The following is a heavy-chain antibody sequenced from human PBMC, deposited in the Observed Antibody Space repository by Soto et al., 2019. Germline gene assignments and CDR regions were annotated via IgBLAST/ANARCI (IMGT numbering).Heavy chain of an antibody. CDR1: GYSFTTYC. Sequence: GESLKISCKGSGYSFTTYCIAWVRQMPGKGLEWMGIIYPGDSDTIYSPSFQGQVTISADKSISTAYLQWSSLQASDTAMYYCARQGATVPTIKYYHYNGRDVWGQGTTFTFSS. J-gene: IGHJ6*02. D-gene: IGHD1-1*01. CDR3: ARQGATVPTIKYYHYNGRDV. CDR2: IYPGDSDT. V-gene: IGHV5-51*01.